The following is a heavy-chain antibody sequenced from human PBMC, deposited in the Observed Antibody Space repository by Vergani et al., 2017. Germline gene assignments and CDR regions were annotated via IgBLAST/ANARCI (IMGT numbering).Heavy chain of an antibody. CDR1: GFTFSSYG. D-gene: IGHD2-15*01. V-gene: IGHV3-33*01. Sequence: QVQLVESGGGVVQPGRSLRLSCAASGFTFSSYGMHWVRQAPGKGLEWVAVIWSDGSNKYYADSVKGRFTISRDNSKNTLYLQMNSLRAEDTAVYYCARSTPLGWFDPWGQGTLVTVSS. CDR3: ARSTPLGWFDP. J-gene: IGHJ5*02. CDR2: IWSDGSNK.